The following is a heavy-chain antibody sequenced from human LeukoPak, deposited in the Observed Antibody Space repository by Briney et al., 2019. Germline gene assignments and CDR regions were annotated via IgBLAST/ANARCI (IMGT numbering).Heavy chain of an antibody. V-gene: IGHV1-18*01. D-gene: IGHD3-22*01. CDR3: AREYYDYYEGVDY. CDR1: VYTFTSYD. Sequence: ASVKVSCKASVYTFTSYDISWLRQAPGQGLEWMGRISAYNGNTNYAQKLQGRVTMTTDTSTRTAYMELRSLRSDDTAVYFCAREYYDYYEGVDYWGEGTLVTVSS. CDR2: ISAYNGNT. J-gene: IGHJ4*02.